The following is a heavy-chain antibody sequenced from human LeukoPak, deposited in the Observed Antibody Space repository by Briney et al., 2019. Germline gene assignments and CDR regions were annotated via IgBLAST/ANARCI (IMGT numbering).Heavy chain of an antibody. V-gene: IGHV1-8*01. CDR1: GYTFTSYD. CDR3: ARDPHRAFDI. Sequence: ASVKVSCKASGYTFTSYDINWVRQATGQGLEWMGWMNPNSGNTGYAQKFQGRVTITADKSTSTAYMELSSLRSEDTAVYYCARDPHRAFDIWGQGTMVTVSS. CDR2: MNPNSGNT. J-gene: IGHJ3*02.